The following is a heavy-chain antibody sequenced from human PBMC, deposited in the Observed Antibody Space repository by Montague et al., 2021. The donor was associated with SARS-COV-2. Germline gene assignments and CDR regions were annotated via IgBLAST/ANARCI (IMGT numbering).Heavy chain of an antibody. J-gene: IGHJ4*02. CDR2: INHRGST. V-gene: IGHV4-34*01. CDR1: SESFSGYY. D-gene: IGHD3-22*01. Sequence: SETLSLTCAVCSESFSGYYWTWIRQPPGKGLEWIGDINHRGSTKYNPSLKSRVTISVDTSKNQFSLRLSSVTAADTAVYYCARGHQGTTMIVVVMVGEQYYFDYWGQGTLVTVFS. CDR3: ARGHQGTTMIVVVMVGEQYYFDY.